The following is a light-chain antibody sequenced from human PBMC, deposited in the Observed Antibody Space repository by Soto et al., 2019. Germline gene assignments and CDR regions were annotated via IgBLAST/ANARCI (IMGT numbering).Light chain of an antibody. Sequence: EMVLTQSPATLSLSPGERATLSCRASQSVRSYLAWYQQKPGQAPRLLIYDASNRVIGIPARFSGSGSGTDFTLTISSLEPEDFAVYYCQQRSNWPRTFGQGTKVEIK. CDR3: QQRSNWPRT. CDR2: DAS. CDR1: QSVRSY. J-gene: IGKJ1*01. V-gene: IGKV3-11*01.